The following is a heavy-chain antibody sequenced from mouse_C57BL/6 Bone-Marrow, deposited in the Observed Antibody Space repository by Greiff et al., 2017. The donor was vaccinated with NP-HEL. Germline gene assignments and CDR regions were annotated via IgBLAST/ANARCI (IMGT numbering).Heavy chain of an antibody. CDR1: GYTFTSYG. Sequence: VKLMESGAELARPGASVKLSCKASGYTFTSYGISWVKQRTGQGLEWIGEIYPRSGNTYYNEKFKGKATLTADKSSSTAYMELRSLTSEDSAVYFCARESTTVVAPYAMDYWGQGTSVTVSS. CDR2: IYPRSGNT. V-gene: IGHV1-81*01. D-gene: IGHD1-1*01. J-gene: IGHJ4*01. CDR3: ARESTTVVAPYAMDY.